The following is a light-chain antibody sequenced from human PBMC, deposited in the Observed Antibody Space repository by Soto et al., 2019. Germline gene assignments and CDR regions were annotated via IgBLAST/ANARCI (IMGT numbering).Light chain of an antibody. CDR1: QSVSSSY. CDR2: GAS. Sequence: EIVLTQSPGTLSLSPGERATLSCRASQSVSSSYLGWYQQKPGQAPRLVIYGASSRATGIPDRVSGGGSGTDCTLTIGRREPEDIAVYYCQQYGASPWTFGQGTKVEIK. CDR3: QQYGASPWT. J-gene: IGKJ1*01. V-gene: IGKV3-20*01.